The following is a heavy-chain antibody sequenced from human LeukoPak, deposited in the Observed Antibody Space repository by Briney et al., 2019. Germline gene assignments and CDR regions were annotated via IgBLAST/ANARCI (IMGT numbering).Heavy chain of an antibody. D-gene: IGHD5-12*01. CDR3: ARDDSGYDTLAYYYYYYMDV. CDR1: GYSISSGYY. J-gene: IGHJ6*03. V-gene: IGHV4-38-2*02. Sequence: SETLSLTCTVSGYSISSGYYWGWIRQPPGKGLEWIGSIYHSGSTYYNPSLKSRVTISVDTSKNQFSLKLSSVTAADTAVYYCARDDSGYDTLAYYYYYYMDVWGRGTTVTVSS. CDR2: IYHSGST.